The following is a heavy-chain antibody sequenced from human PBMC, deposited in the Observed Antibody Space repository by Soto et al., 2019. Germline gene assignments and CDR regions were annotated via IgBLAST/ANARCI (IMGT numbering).Heavy chain of an antibody. CDR2: IWYDGSNK. Sequence: GGSLRLSCAASGFTFSSYGMHWVRQAPGKGLEWVAVIWYDGSNKYYADSVKGRFTISRDNSKNTLYLQMNSLRAEDTAVYYCAWSGSYSLRYYGMDVWGQGTTVTVSS. CDR1: GFTFSSYG. CDR3: AWSGSYSLRYYGMDV. D-gene: IGHD1-26*01. V-gene: IGHV3-33*01. J-gene: IGHJ6*02.